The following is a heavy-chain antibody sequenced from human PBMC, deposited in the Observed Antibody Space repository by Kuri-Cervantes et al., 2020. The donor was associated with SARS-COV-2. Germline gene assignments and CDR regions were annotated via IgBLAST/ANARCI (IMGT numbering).Heavy chain of an antibody. D-gene: IGHD3-22*01. Sequence: GESLKISCAASGFTFSSYGMHWVRQAPGKGLEWVAVISYDGSNKYYADSVKGRLTISRDNSKNTLYLQMNSLRAEDTAVYYCAKTYYDSSGLHRGQGTLVTVSS. CDR1: GFTFSSYG. CDR3: AKTYYDSSGLH. CDR2: ISYDGSNK. J-gene: IGHJ4*02. V-gene: IGHV3-30*18.